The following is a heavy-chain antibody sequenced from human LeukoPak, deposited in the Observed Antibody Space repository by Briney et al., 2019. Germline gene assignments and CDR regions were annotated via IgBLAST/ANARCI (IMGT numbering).Heavy chain of an antibody. Sequence: PGGSLRLSCAASGFTFSSYWMSWVRQAPGKGLEWVANIKQDGSEKYYVDSVKGRFTISRDNAKNSLYLQMNSLRAEDTAVYYCARGPYSYGYYFDYWGQGTLVTVSS. CDR2: IKQDGSEK. CDR3: ARGPYSYGYYFDY. V-gene: IGHV3-7*01. CDR1: GFTFSSYW. D-gene: IGHD5-18*01. J-gene: IGHJ4*02.